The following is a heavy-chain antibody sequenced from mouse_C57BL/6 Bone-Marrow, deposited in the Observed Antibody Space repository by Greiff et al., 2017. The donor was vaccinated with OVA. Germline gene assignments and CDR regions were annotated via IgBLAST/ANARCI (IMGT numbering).Heavy chain of an antibody. CDR1: GYTFTDYE. V-gene: IGHV1-15*01. D-gene: IGHD2-4*01. CDR2: IDPETGGT. Sequence: QVQLKQSGAELVRPGASVTLSCKASGYTFTDYEMHWVKQTPVHGLEWIGAIDPETGGTAYNQKFKGKAILTADKSSSTAYMELRSLTSEDSAVYCCTAPYYDYAGFAYWGQGTLVTVSA. CDR3: TAPYYDYAGFAY. J-gene: IGHJ3*01.